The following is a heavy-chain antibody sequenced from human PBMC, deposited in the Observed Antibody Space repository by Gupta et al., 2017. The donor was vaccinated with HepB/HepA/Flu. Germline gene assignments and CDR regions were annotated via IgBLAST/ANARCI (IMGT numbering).Heavy chain of an antibody. CDR2: INPNNGDT. J-gene: IGHJ4*02. CDR1: GYTFTNYY. V-gene: IGHV1-2*06. CDR3: ATIEGLIGTT. Sequence: QVHLVQSGAEVTKPGASMKVSCKASGYTFTNYYVHWIRQVPGQGPEWMGRINPNNGDTVYAHNCQGRVTMTTDTSSTTAYLDLSRLRIDDTANYYCATIEGLIGTTWGQGALVTISS. D-gene: IGHD1-14*01.